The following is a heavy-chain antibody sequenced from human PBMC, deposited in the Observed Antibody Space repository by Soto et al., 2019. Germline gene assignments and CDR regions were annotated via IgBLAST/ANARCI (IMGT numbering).Heavy chain of an antibody. D-gene: IGHD5-12*01. CDR3: ARALLHTASDGYNCQFDY. J-gene: IGHJ4*02. CDR1: GGSISSGGYY. CDR2: IYYSGST. V-gene: IGHV4-31*03. Sequence: SLTCTVSGGSISSGGYYWSWIRQHPGKGLEWIGYIYYSGSTYYNPSLKSRVTISVDTSKNQFSLKLSSVTAADTAVYYCARALLHTASDGYNCQFDYWGQGTLVTVSS.